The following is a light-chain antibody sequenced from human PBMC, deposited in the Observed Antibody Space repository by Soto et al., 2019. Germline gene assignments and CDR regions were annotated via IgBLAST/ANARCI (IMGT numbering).Light chain of an antibody. V-gene: IGKV3-20*01. Sequence: EIVLTQSPGTLSLSPGEGATLSCRASQSVSSSYLAWYQQKPGQAPRLLIYGASSRATGIPDRFSGSGSGTDFTLTISRLEPEDFAVYYCQLPMTFGQGTKV. J-gene: IGKJ1*01. CDR3: QLPMT. CDR2: GAS. CDR1: QSVSSSY.